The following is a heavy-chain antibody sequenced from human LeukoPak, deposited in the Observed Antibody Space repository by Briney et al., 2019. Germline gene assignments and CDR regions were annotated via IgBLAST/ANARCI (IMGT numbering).Heavy chain of an antibody. V-gene: IGHV3-30*02. J-gene: IGHJ3*02. CDR2: IRYDGSNK. CDR3: AREELLRSDPDAFDI. Sequence: PGGSLRLSCAASGFTFSSYGMHWVRQAPGKGLEWVVFIRYDGSNKYYADSVKGRFTISRDNSKNTLYLQMNSLRAEDTAVYYCAREELLRSDPDAFDIWGQGTMVTVSS. CDR1: GFTFSSYG. D-gene: IGHD1-26*01.